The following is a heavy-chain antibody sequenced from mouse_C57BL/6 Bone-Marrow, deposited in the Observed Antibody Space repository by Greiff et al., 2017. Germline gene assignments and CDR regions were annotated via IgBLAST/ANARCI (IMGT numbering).Heavy chain of an antibody. J-gene: IGHJ3*01. V-gene: IGHV1-54*01. CDR2: INPGSGGT. CDR3: ARAKDGDSWFAY. D-gene: IGHD3-3*01. Sequence: LEQSGAELVRPGTSVKVSCKASGYAFTNYLIEWVKQRPGQGLEWIGVINPGSGGTNYNEKFKGKATLTADKSSSTAYMQLSSLTSDDSAVYYCARAKDGDSWFAYWGQGTLVTVSA. CDR1: GYAFTNYL.